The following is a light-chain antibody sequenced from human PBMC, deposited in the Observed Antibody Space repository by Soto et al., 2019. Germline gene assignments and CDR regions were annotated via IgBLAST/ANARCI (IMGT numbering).Light chain of an antibody. V-gene: IGKV3-11*01. CDR3: QQRYNWPPT. Sequence: EIVFTQSPYTLSLSPGERATLSCRASQSVISYLVWYQQKPGQAPRLLIYDASNRATGIPARFSGSGSGTDFTLTISSLEPEDFAVYYCQQRYNWPPTFGQGTKVDIK. J-gene: IGKJ1*01. CDR2: DAS. CDR1: QSVISY.